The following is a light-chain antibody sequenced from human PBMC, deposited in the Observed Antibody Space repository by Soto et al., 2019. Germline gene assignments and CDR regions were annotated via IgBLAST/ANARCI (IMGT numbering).Light chain of an antibody. CDR3: MQGTHWPIT. J-gene: IGKJ5*01. CDR2: QVS. V-gene: IGKV2-30*01. Sequence: EVVMTHSPLSLPVSLEQPASISCRSSQSLVYTDGIAYLNWFHQSPGQSPRRLIYQVSNRDSGVPARFSGSGSGTDFTLEISRVEAEDVGVYYCMQGTHWPITFGQGTRLEIK. CDR1: QSLVYTDGIAY.